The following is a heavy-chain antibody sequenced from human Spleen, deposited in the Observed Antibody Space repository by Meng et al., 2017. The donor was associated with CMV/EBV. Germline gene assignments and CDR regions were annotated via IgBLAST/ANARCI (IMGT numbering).Heavy chain of an antibody. CDR1: GGSFSGYD. CDR2: INHRGST. D-gene: IGHD3-22*01. Sequence: SETLSLTCAVYGGSFSGYDWSWIRQSPGKGLEWIGEINHRGSTNYNPSLKSRLTISVDTSKNQFSLKLNSVTAADTAVYYCARGSTSVTMIVVVITAASLAYDSWGQGTLITVSS. V-gene: IGHV4-34*01. J-gene: IGHJ4*02. CDR3: ARGSTSVTMIVVVITAASLAYDS.